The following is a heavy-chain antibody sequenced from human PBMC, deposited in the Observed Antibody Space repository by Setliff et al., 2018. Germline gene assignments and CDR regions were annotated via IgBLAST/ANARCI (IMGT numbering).Heavy chain of an antibody. CDR3: ATGKYYYDSSGKGETDEFDY. V-gene: IGHV3-7*01. D-gene: IGHD3-22*01. J-gene: IGHJ4*02. CDR2: IKQDGSNK. Sequence: GGSLRLSCAASGFTFSSYWMSWVRQTPGKGLEWVANIKQDGSNKYYADSVKGRFTISRDNSKNTLYLQMNSLRAEDTAVYYCATGKYYYDSSGKGETDEFDYWGQGTLVTVSS. CDR1: GFTFSSYW.